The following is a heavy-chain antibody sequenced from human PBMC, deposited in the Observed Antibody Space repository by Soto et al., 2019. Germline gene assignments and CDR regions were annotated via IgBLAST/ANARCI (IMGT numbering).Heavy chain of an antibody. J-gene: IGHJ3*02. CDR1: GGSISTFY. V-gene: IGHV4-4*07. Sequence: LSLTCNVSGGSISTFYWNWIRQSAEKGLEWIGRVYITGSTNYHPSLKSRVTMSVDTSKNQFSLKMTSVTAADTAVYYCARGGRDGFGIWGQGTRVTVSS. CDR3: ARGGRDGFGI. CDR2: VYITGST.